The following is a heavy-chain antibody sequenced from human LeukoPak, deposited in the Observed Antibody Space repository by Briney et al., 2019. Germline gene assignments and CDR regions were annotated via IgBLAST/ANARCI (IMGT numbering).Heavy chain of an antibody. D-gene: IGHD5-12*01. V-gene: IGHV4-30-4*08. CDR2: IYYSGST. J-gene: IGHJ3*02. CDR1: GGSISSGDYY. Sequence: SETLSLTCTVSGGSISSGDYYWSWIRQPPGKGLEWIGYIYYSGSTYYNPSLKSRVTISVDMSKNQFSLKLSSVTAADTAVYYCARGSGFHVDIVATIKGAFDIWGQGTMVTASS. CDR3: ARGSGFHVDIVATIKGAFDI.